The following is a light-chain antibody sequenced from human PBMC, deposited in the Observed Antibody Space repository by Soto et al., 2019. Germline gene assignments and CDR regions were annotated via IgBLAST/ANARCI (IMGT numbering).Light chain of an antibody. J-gene: IGLJ3*02. Sequence: QSALTQPASVSGSPGQSITISCTGTSSDVGGYNYVSWYQQHPGKAPKLMIYDVSKRPSGVPDRFSGSKSGNTASLTISGLQAEDEADYYCCPYAGSYTWVFGGGTKLTVL. V-gene: IGLV2-11*01. CDR3: CPYAGSYTWV. CDR1: SSDVGGYNY. CDR2: DVS.